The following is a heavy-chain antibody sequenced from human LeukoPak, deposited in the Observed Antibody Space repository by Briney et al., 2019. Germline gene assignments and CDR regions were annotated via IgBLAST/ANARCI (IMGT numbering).Heavy chain of an antibody. CDR2: ISAYNGNT. CDR3: ARGDCSSSSCFVFDP. J-gene: IGHJ5*02. CDR1: GYTFTSYG. V-gene: IGHV1-18*01. Sequence: ASVKVSCKASGYTFTSYGISWVRQAPGQGLEWMGWISAYNGNTNYAQKLQGRVTMTTDTSTSTAYMELRSLRSDDTAVYYCARGDCSSSSCFVFDPWGQGTLVSVAS. D-gene: IGHD2-15*01.